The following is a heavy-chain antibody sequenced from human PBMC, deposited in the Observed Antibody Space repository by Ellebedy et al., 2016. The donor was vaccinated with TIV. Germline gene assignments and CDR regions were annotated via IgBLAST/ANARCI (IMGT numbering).Heavy chain of an antibody. D-gene: IGHD4-23*01. J-gene: IGHJ4*02. CDR2: IWYDGSNK. CDR1: GFTFSSYG. Sequence: GGSLRLXCAASGFTFSSYGMHWVRQAPGKGLEWVAVIWYDGSNKYYADSVKGRFTISRDNSKNTLYLQMNSLRAEDTAVYYCARDWGTVALDYWGQGTLVTVSS. CDR3: ARDWGTVALDY. V-gene: IGHV3-33*01.